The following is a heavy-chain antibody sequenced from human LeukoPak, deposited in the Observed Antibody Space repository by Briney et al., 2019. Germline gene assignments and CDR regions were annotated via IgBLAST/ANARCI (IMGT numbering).Heavy chain of an antibody. V-gene: IGHV3-11*04. CDR3: ARDEYSGSRYYFDY. J-gene: IGHJ4*02. D-gene: IGHD1-26*01. Sequence: PGGSLRLSCAASGFTFSDYYMSWIRQAPGKGLEWVSYISSSGSTIYYADSVKGRFTISRDNAKNSLYLQMNSLRAEDTAVYYCARDEYSGSRYYFDYWGQGTLVTVSS. CDR1: GFTFSDYY. CDR2: ISSSGSTI.